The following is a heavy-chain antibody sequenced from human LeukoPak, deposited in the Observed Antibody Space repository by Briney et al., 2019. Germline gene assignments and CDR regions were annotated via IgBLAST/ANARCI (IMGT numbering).Heavy chain of an antibody. CDR1: GGTFSSYA. J-gene: IGHJ4*02. V-gene: IGHV1-18*01. D-gene: IGHD3-22*01. CDR3: ARDPPEYYDSSGYYSEDDY. CDR2: ISAYNGNT. Sequence: ASVKVSCKASGGTFSSYAISWVRQAPGQGLEWMGWISAYNGNTNYAQKLQGRVTMTTDTSTSTAYMELRSLRSDDTAVYYCARDPPEYYDSSGYYSEDDYWGQGTLVTVSS.